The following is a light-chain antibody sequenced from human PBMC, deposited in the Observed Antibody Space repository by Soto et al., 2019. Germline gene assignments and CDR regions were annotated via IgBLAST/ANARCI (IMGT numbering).Light chain of an antibody. Sequence: QSALTQPRSVSGSPGQSVTISCTGTSSDVGNYIYVSWYQQLPGKAPKVMIYDVSKRPSGVPDRFSGSKSGNTASLTISGLQAEDEADYYCCSYAGNYLYIFGTGTKLTVL. V-gene: IGLV2-11*01. CDR2: DVS. CDR1: SSDVGNYIY. CDR3: CSYAGNYLYI. J-gene: IGLJ1*01.